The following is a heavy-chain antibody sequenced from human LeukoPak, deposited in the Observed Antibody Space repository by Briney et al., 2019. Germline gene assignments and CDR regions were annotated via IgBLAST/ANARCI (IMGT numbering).Heavy chain of an antibody. CDR1: GGSISSGSYY. Sequence: SQTLSLTCTVSGGSISSGSYYWSWLRQPPGKGLEWLGYIYYSGGTNYNPSLKGRVTISVDTSKIHFSLKLSSVTAADTAAYYCARHRGGFDLWGQGTMVTVSS. CDR2: IYYSGGT. CDR3: ARHRGGFDL. D-gene: IGHD2-15*01. V-gene: IGHV4-61*03. J-gene: IGHJ3*01.